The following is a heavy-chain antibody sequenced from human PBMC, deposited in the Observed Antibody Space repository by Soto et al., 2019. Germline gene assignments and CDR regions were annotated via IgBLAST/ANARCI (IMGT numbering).Heavy chain of an antibody. CDR3: AKDQGIAAHNWFDP. V-gene: IGHV3-23*01. CDR2: ISGSGGST. J-gene: IGHJ5*02. CDR1: GFTFSSDA. Sequence: GGSLRLSCAASGFTFSSDAMSWVRQAPGKGLEWVSAISGSGGSTYYADSVKGRFTISRNNSKNTLYLQMNSLRAEDTAVYYCAKDQGIAAHNWFDPWGQGTLVTVSS. D-gene: IGHD6-6*01.